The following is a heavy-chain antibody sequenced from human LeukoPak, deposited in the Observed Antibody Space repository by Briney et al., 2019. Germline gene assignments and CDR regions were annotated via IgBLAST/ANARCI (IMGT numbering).Heavy chain of an antibody. V-gene: IGHV2-70*11. D-gene: IGHD3-3*01. CDR3: ARATYYDFWSGYFE. CDR1: GFSLSTSGMC. Sequence: SGPTLVNPTQTLTLTCTFSGFSLSTSGMCVSWIRQPPGKALEWLARIDWDDDKYYSTSLKTRLTISKDTSKSQVVLTMTNMDPVDTATYYCARATYYDFWSGYFEWGQGTLVTVSS. J-gene: IGHJ4*02. CDR2: IDWDDDK.